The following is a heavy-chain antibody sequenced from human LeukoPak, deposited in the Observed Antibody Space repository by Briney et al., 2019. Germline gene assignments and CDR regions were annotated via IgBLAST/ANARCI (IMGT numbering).Heavy chain of an antibody. V-gene: IGHV4-39*07. Sequence: NPSETLSLTCTVSGGSISSSSYYWGWIRQPPGKGLEWIGSIYYSGSTYYNPSLKSRVTISVDTSKNQFSLKLSSVTAADTAVYYCARGPDSIPWGGPSGYVVGAKSGDYYYGMDVWGQGTTVTVSS. CDR2: IYYSGST. CDR1: GGSISSSSYY. D-gene: IGHD5-12*01. J-gene: IGHJ6*02. CDR3: ARGPDSIPWGGPSGYVVGAKSGDYYYGMDV.